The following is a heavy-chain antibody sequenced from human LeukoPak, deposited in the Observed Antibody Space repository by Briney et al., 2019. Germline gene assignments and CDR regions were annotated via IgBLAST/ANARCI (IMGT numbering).Heavy chain of an antibody. D-gene: IGHD5-24*01. J-gene: IGHJ4*02. CDR2: ISYDGRNK. CDR3: ARDRSQWLQKHFDY. CDR1: GFTFRSFA. V-gene: IGHV3-30*01. Sequence: PGRSLRLSCGASGFTFRSFAMHWVRQAPGKGLEWVGVISYDGRNKQYADSVKGRFTISRDSSQNTLYLQMNSLRPEDTSVYYCARDRSQWLQKHFDYWGQGTLVTVSS.